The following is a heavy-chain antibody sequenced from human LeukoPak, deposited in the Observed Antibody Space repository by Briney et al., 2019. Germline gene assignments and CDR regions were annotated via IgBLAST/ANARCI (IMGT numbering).Heavy chain of an antibody. D-gene: IGHD6-19*01. CDR2: INPSGDGT. J-gene: IGHJ6*02. CDR1: GHTLTTYY. Sequence: GASVKVSCKASGHTLTTYYVHLVRQAPGQGLEWMGVINPSGDGTNYPQRFQGRVTLTRDTSTSTVYMELSSLRSEDTAVYYCARDQASSEVLYGMDVWGQGTTVTVSS. CDR3: ARDQASSEVLYGMDV. V-gene: IGHV1-46*01.